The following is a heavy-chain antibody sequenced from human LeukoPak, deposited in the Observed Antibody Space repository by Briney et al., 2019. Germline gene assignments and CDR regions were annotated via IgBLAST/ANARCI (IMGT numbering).Heavy chain of an antibody. D-gene: IGHD1-26*01. J-gene: IGHJ5*02. V-gene: IGHV1-24*01. CDR2: FDPEDGET. Sequence: ASVKVSCKVSGYTLTELSMHWVRQAPGKGLEWMGGFDPEDGETIYAQKFQGRVTMTEDTSTDTAYKELSSLRSEDTAVYYCATDSGSYFRFDPWGQGTLVTVSS. CDR1: GYTLTELS. CDR3: ATDSGSYFRFDP.